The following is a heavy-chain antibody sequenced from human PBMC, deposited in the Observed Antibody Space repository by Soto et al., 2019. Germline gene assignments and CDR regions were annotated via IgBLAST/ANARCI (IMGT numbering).Heavy chain of an antibody. J-gene: IGHJ6*02. CDR3: ARDVRGLNGMDV. CDR1: GGSISSGGYS. D-gene: IGHD3-22*01. CDR2: IYHSGST. V-gene: IGHV4-30-2*01. Sequence: QLQLQESGSGLVKPSQTLSLTCAVSGGSISSGGYSWSWIRQPPGKGVEWIGYIYHSGSTYYNPSHKSRVTISVDKSHKQFSLKLSSVTAADTAVYYCARDVRGLNGMDVWGQGTTVTVSS.